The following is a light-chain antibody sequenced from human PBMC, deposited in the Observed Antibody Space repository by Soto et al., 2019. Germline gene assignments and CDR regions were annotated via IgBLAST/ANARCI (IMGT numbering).Light chain of an antibody. CDR2: GAS. CDR3: QQYGSSPRIFT. J-gene: IGKJ3*01. Sequence: EIVLTQSPGTLSLSPGERATLSCRASQSVSSSYLAWYQQKPGQAPRLLIYGASSRATGIPDRFSGSGSGTDFTLTISRLEPEDFAVDDGQQYGSSPRIFTFGPETKVDIK. CDR1: QSVSSSY. V-gene: IGKV3-20*01.